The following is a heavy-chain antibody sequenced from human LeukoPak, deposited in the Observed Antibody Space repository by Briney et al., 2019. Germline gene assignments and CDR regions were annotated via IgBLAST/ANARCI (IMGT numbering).Heavy chain of an antibody. CDR3: ARHAGGATGPYDWFDP. CDR2: IYYSGST. CDR1: GGSISSSSYY. V-gene: IGHV4-39*01. Sequence: SETLSLTCTVSGGSISSSSYYWGWIRQPPGKGLEWIGSIYYSGSTYYNPSPKSRVTISVDTSKNQFSLKLSSVTAADTAVYYRARHAGGATGPYDWFDPWGQGTLVTVSS. J-gene: IGHJ5*02. D-gene: IGHD1-26*01.